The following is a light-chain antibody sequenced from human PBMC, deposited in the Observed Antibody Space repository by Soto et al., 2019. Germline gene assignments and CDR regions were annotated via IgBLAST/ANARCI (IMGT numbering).Light chain of an antibody. CDR2: KIS. J-gene: IGKJ2*01. Sequence: DIVLTQTRLSSPVTLGKPASISCRSSQSLVHIDGNTYFNWLQQRPGQPPRLLIYKISNRFPGGPDRISGSRAGTDFTRRISREEAEDFGVYYCMQATQSYTFGQGTRLEIK. CDR3: MQATQSYT. V-gene: IGKV2-24*01. CDR1: QSLVHIDGNTY.